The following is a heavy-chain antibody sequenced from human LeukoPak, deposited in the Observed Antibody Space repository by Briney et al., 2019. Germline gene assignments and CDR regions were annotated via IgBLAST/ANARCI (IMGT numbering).Heavy chain of an antibody. CDR3: AREYCSSTSCYNDY. CDR1: GFTFSSHA. V-gene: IGHV3-23*01. J-gene: IGHJ4*02. Sequence: GGSLRLSCAASGFTFSSHAMGWVRQAPGKGLEWVSAISGSGGGSTHYADSVKGRFTITRDNSKNTLYLQMNSLRAEDTAVYYCAREYCSSTSCYNDYWGQGTLVTVSS. D-gene: IGHD2-2*01. CDR2: ISGSGGGST.